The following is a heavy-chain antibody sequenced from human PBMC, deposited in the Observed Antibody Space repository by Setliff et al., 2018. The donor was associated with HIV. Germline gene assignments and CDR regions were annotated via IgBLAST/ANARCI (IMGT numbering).Heavy chain of an antibody. J-gene: IGHJ4*02. V-gene: IGHV3-48*01. Sequence: GGSLRLSCVASEFSFDNAWMTWVRQVPGKGLEWVSNIWNSRPIYYADSVKGRFTISRDNAKKSLYLQMNSLRAEDTAVYYCARCPPRVHGEDYWGQGTLVTVSS. CDR2: IWNSRPI. D-gene: IGHD6-6*01. CDR1: EFSFDNAW. CDR3: ARCPPRVHGEDY.